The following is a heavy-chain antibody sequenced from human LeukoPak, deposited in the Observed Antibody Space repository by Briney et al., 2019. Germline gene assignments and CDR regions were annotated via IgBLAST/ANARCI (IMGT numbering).Heavy chain of an antibody. V-gene: IGHV4-31*03. CDR1: GGSISSGGYY. J-gene: IGHJ5*02. CDR2: IYYSGST. D-gene: IGHD2-2*02. CDR3: ARGARGQLLYAEGIHNWFDP. Sequence: SQTLSLTCTVSGGSISSGGYYWSWIRQHPGKGLEWIGYIYYSGSTYYNPSLKSRVTISVDTSKNQFSLKLSSVTAADTAVYYCARGARGQLLYAEGIHNWFDPWGQGTLVTVSS.